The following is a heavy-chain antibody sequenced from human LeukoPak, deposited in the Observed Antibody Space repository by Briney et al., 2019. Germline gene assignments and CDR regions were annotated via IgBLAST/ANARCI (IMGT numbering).Heavy chain of an antibody. V-gene: IGHV1-8*01. J-gene: IGHJ5*02. CDR1: GFVFTSYG. CDR2: MNPNSGNT. D-gene: IGHD3-10*01. CDR3: ARLTMVRGAINWFDP. Sequence: ASVKVSCKASGFVFTSYGFNWVRQATGQGLEWMGWMNPNSGNTGYAQKFQGRVTMTRNTSISTAYMELSSLRSEDTAVYYCARLTMVRGAINWFDPWGQGTLVTVSS.